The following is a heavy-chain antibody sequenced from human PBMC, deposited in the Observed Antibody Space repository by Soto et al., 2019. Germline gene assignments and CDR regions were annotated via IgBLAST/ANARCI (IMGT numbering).Heavy chain of an antibody. CDR3: AKDSRHTYSSRWSFIGNWFDP. CDR1: GFTFSSYA. CDR2: ISGSGGST. J-gene: IGHJ5*02. Sequence: PGGSLRLSCAASGFTFSSYAMSWVRQAPGKGLEWVSAISGSGGSTYYADSVKGRFTISRDNSKNTLYLQMNSPRAEDTAVYYCAKDSRHTYSSRWSFIGNWFDPWGQGTLVTVSS. D-gene: IGHD6-13*01. V-gene: IGHV3-23*01.